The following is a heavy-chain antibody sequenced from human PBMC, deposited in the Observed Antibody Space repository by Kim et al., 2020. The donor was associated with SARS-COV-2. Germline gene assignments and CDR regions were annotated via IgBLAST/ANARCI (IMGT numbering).Heavy chain of an antibody. CDR1: GFTFSSYA. J-gene: IGHJ4*02. CDR2: ISGSGGST. V-gene: IGHV3-23*01. CDR3: AKRTTRTYVREYYFDY. D-gene: IGHD1-1*01. Sequence: GGSLRLSCAASGFTFSSYAMSWVRQAPGKGLEWVSAISGSGGSTYYADSVKGRFTISRDNSKNTLYLQMNSLRAEDTAVYYCAKRTTRTYVREYYFDYWGQGTLVTVSS.